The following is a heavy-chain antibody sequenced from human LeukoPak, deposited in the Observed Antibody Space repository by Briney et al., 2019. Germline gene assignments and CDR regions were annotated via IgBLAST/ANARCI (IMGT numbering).Heavy chain of an antibody. J-gene: IGHJ4*02. Sequence: GESLKISCQGSGYIFTHNWIGWVRQKPGKGLEWMGIIYPGGSDTRYSPSFEGQVTISVDKSSSTAYLQWSRLKASDTAIYYCARQTRDGSGSRGYFFDFWGQGTLVTVSS. CDR1: GYIFTHNW. CDR3: ARQTRDGSGSRGYFFDF. V-gene: IGHV5-51*01. CDR2: IYPGGSDT. D-gene: IGHD3-10*01.